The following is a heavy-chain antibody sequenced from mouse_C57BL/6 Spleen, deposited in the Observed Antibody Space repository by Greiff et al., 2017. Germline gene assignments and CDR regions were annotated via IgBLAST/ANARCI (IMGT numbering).Heavy chain of an antibody. CDR3: ARGFPMSLMDY. J-gene: IGHJ4*01. CDR1: GYTFTSYW. D-gene: IGHD6-2*01. CDR2: INPSNGGT. V-gene: IGHV1-53*01. Sequence: QVQLQQPGTELVKPGASVTLSCKASGYTFTSYWMHWVKQRPGQGLEWIGNINPSNGGTNYNEQFKSKATLTVDQSSSTAYMQISSLTAEDAAVYYGARGFPMSLMDYWGQGTSVTVSS.